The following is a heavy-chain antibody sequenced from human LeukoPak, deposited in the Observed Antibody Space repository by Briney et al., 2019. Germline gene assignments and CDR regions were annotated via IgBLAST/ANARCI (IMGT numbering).Heavy chain of an antibody. Sequence: ASVKVSCKASGYTFTGYYMHWVRQAPGQGLEWMGWINPNSGGTNYAQKFQGRVTMTRDTSISTAYMELSRLRSDDTAVYYCAREGKYYYDSSGYYYAFDCWGQGTLVTVSS. CDR1: GYTFTGYY. D-gene: IGHD3-22*01. CDR3: AREGKYYYDSSGYYYAFDC. CDR2: INPNSGGT. J-gene: IGHJ4*02. V-gene: IGHV1-2*02.